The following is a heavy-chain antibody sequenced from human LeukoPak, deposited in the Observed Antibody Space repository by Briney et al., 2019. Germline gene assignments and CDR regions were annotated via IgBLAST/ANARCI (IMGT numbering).Heavy chain of an antibody. Sequence: SVKVSCKASGYTFTSYDINWVRQATGQGLEWMGRIIPILGIANYAQKFQGRVTITADKSTSTAYMELSSLRSEDTAVYYCASLVDTAMARGYFDYWGQGTLVTVSS. D-gene: IGHD5-18*01. J-gene: IGHJ4*02. V-gene: IGHV1-69*04. CDR2: IIPILGIA. CDR1: GYTFTSYD. CDR3: ASLVDTAMARGYFDY.